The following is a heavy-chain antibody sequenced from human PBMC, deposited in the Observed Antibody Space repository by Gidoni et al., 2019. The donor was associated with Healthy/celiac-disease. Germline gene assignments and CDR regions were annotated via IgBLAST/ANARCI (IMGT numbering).Heavy chain of an antibody. CDR3: ARGQHLGHDAFDI. D-gene: IGHD6-13*01. J-gene: IGHJ3*02. Sequence: EVQLVETGGGLTQPGGSLRLSCAAYGFTVSSNYMSWVRQAPGKGLGWVSVIYGGGSTYYAYSVKGRFTISRDNSKNTLYLQMNSLRAEDTAVYYFARGQHLGHDAFDIWGPGTMVTVSS. V-gene: IGHV3-53*02. CDR1: GFTVSSNY. CDR2: IYGGGST.